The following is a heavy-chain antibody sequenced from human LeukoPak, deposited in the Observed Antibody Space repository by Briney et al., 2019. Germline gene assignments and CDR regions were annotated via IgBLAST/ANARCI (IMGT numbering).Heavy chain of an antibody. J-gene: IGHJ4*02. CDR2: IYYSGST. V-gene: IGHV4-59*01. CDR3: AILERDIVVVPAAPFDY. D-gene: IGHD2-2*01. CDR1: GGSISSYY. Sequence: SETLSLTCTVSGGSISSYYWSWIRQPPGKGLEWIGYIYYSGSTNYNPSLKSRVTISVDTSKNQFSLKLSSVTAADTAVYYCAILERDIVVVPAAPFDYWGQGTLVTVSS.